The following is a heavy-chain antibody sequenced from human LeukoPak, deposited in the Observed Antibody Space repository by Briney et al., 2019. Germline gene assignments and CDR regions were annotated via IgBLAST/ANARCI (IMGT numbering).Heavy chain of an antibody. D-gene: IGHD3-22*01. V-gene: IGHV3-74*01. Sequence: GGSLRLSCAASGFTFSSYWMHWVRQAPGKGLVWVSRINSDGSSTSYADSVRGRFTISRDNAKNTLYLQMNSLRAEDTAVYYCARDPSTMIVYYGMDVWGQGTTVTVSS. CDR3: ARDPSTMIVYYGMDV. J-gene: IGHJ6*02. CDR1: GFTFSSYW. CDR2: INSDGSST.